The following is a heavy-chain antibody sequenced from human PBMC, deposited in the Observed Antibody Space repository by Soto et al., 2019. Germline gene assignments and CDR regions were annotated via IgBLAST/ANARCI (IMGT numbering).Heavy chain of an antibody. Sequence: GGSLRLSCAASGFTFSSYGMHWVRQAPGKGLEWVAVISYDGSNKYYADSVKGRFTISRDNSKNTLYLQMNSLRAEDTAVYYCAKFPITHDYWDPEYYFDYWGQGTLVTVSS. CDR1: GFTFSSYG. D-gene: IGHD4-17*01. J-gene: IGHJ4*02. V-gene: IGHV3-30*18. CDR3: AKFPITHDYWDPEYYFDY. CDR2: ISYDGSNK.